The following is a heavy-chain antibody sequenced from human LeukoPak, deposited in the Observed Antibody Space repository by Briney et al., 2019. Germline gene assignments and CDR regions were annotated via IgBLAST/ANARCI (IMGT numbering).Heavy chain of an antibody. J-gene: IGHJ3*02. CDR1: GFTFNNAW. CDR3: TTDRTI. V-gene: IGHV3-15*01. Sequence: GGSLRLSCVASGFTFNNAWMTWVRQAPGKGLEWVGGIKTKSDGGTTDYAAPVKGKFTSSRDDAKNTLFLQMNSLKIEDTAVYFCTTDRTIWGQGTMVTVSS. CDR2: IKTKSDGGTT.